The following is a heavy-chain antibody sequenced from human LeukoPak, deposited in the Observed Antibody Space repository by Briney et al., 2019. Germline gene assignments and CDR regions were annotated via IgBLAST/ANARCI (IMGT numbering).Heavy chain of an antibody. V-gene: IGHV3-7*01. Sequence: GGSLRLSCTASGFSFGTFWMSWVRQVPGRGLEWVANIKQDGSEKYYEDSAKGRFTISRDNANNSLFLQLDYLRADDTAVYYCARLGAGSGSLDCWGQGTPVTVSS. CDR1: GFSFGTFW. J-gene: IGHJ4*02. CDR2: IKQDGSEK. CDR3: ARLGAGSGSLDC. D-gene: IGHD3-22*01.